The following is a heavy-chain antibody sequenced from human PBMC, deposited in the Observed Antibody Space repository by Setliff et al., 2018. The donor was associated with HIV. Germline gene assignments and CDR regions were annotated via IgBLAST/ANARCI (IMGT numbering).Heavy chain of an antibody. J-gene: IGHJ4*02. CDR2: IDTDNGYR. D-gene: IGHD2-2*01. CDR1: GYTLSEYD. V-gene: IGHV1-3*04. Sequence: ASVPVSCKDSGYTLSEYDIHWVRQDPGQRLEWMGRIDTDNGYRRYSPKLQGRVTITKGTSANTAYMEWRGLRSEDTAVYYCARGCGAAGCYPAIYHFDSWGQGTLVTVSS. CDR3: ARGCGAAGCYPAIYHFDS.